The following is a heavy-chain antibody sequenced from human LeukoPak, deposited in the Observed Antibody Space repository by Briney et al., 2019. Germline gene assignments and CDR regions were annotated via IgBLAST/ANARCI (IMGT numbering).Heavy chain of an antibody. CDR3: ARDTLVVVTAIIPSPPNFDY. CDR2: ISYDGSHK. Sequence: GGSLRLSCAASGFIFSSYAMHWVRQAPGKGLEGVAVISYDGSHKYYADSVKGRFTISRDYSKNTLYLQMNSLRAEDTAVYFCARDTLVVVTAIIPSPPNFDYWGQGTLVTVSS. V-gene: IGHV3-30*04. CDR1: GFIFSSYA. D-gene: IGHD2-21*02. J-gene: IGHJ4*02.